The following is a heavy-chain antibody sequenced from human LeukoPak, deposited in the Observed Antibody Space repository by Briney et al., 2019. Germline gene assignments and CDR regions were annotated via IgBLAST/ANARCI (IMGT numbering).Heavy chain of an antibody. D-gene: IGHD3-10*01. J-gene: IGHJ4*02. CDR3: ARASYYYGSGSYYHY. CDR2: IIPIFGTA. V-gene: IGHV1-69*13. CDR1: GGTFSSYA. Sequence: SVKVSCKASGGTFSSYAISWVRQAPGQGLEWMGGIIPIFGTANYAQKFQGRVTITADESTSTAYMEPSSLRSEDTAVYYCARASYYYGSGSYYHYWGQGTLVTVSS.